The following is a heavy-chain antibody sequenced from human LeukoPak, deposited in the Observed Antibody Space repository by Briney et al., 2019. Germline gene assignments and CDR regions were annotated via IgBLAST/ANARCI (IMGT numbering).Heavy chain of an antibody. CDR1: GFTFSNYW. CDR3: ARTGPGTYYTFDL. J-gene: IGHJ5*02. Sequence: GGSLRLSCAGSGFTFSNYWMHWVRQAPGKGLVWVSRIDNDGSSTSYADSVKGRFTIPRDNAKNTVYLQMLSLRAEDTAMYYCARTGPGTYYTFDLWGQGTLVTVSS. V-gene: IGHV3-74*01. CDR2: IDNDGSST. D-gene: IGHD3-10*01.